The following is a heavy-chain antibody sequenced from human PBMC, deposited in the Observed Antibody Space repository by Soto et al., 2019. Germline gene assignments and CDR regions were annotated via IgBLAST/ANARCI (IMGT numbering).Heavy chain of an antibody. CDR2: ISSSSSYI. CDR1: GFTFSSYS. Sequence: GGSLRLSCAASGFTFSSYSMNWVRQAPGKGLEWVSSISSSSSYIYYADSVKGRYNISRDNAKNSLYMQMNSLRAEYMAVYYCARGSFDWLLNYYFDYRGQGTLVTVSS. V-gene: IGHV3-21*01. CDR3: ARGSFDWLLNYYFDY. J-gene: IGHJ4*02. D-gene: IGHD3-9*01.